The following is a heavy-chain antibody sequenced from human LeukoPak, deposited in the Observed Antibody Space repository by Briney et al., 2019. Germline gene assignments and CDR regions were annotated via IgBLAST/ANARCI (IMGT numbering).Heavy chain of an antibody. J-gene: IGHJ4*02. V-gene: IGHV4-31*03. D-gene: IGHD6-19*01. CDR2: IYYSGST. CDR1: GGSISSGGNY. Sequence: SETLSLTCTVSGGSISSGGNYWSRIRQHPGKGLEWIGYIYYSGSTNYNPSLKSRVTISVDTSKNQFSLKLSSVTAADTAVYYCARSYSSGWYFDYWGQGTLVTVSS. CDR3: ARSYSSGWYFDY.